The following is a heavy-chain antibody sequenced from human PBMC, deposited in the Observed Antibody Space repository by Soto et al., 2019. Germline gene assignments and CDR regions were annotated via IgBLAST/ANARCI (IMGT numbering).Heavy chain of an antibody. CDR1: SGSLSGYY. J-gene: IGHJ4*02. CDR2: ISPSGTT. Sequence: PSETLSLTCSLYSGSLSGYYWSWIRQPPGKGLEWIGEISPSGTTNYSPSLKSRVSISVDTSKNQFSLNLTSLTAADTAAYYCARAPKVSGSAQTRPDFWGQGSLVTVSS. CDR3: ARAPKVSGSAQTRPDF. D-gene: IGHD6-6*01. V-gene: IGHV4-34*01.